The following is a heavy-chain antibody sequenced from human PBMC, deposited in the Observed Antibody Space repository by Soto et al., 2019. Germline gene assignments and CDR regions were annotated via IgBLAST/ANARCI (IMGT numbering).Heavy chain of an antibody. D-gene: IGHD5-18*01. V-gene: IGHV4-30-4*01. Sequence: SETLSLTCTVSGGSISSGDYYWSWIRQPPGKGLEWIGYIYYSGSTYYNPSLKSRVTISVDTSKNQFSLKLSSVTAADTAVYYCAREAPPRAAMVQNAFDIWGQGTMVTVSS. CDR1: GGSISSGDYY. CDR2: IYYSGST. CDR3: AREAPPRAAMVQNAFDI. J-gene: IGHJ3*02.